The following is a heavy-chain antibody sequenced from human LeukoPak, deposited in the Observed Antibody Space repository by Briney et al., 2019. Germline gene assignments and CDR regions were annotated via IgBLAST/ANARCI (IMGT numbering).Heavy chain of an antibody. CDR1: GLTFSSYW. CDR2: IKQDGSEK. J-gene: IGHJ4*02. Sequence: GGSLRLSCAASGLTFSSYWMSWVRQAPGKGLEWVANIKQDGSEKYYVDSVKGRFTISRDNAKNSLYLQMNSLRAEDTAMYYCARVVSSSFWYELDYFDYWGQGTLVTVSS. V-gene: IGHV3-7*01. CDR3: ARVVSSSFWYELDYFDY. D-gene: IGHD6-13*01.